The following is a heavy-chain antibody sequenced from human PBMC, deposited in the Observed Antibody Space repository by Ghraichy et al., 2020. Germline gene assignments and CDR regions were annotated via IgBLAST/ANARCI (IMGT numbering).Heavy chain of an antibody. Sequence: GGSLRLSCAASGFTFSSYSMNWVRQAPGKGLEWVSSISSSGSYIYYADSVKGRFTISRDNAKNSLYLQMNSLRAEDTAVYYCASSEEAYCGGDCYSHYWGQGTLVTVSS. J-gene: IGHJ4*02. V-gene: IGHV3-21*01. CDR3: ASSEEAYCGGDCYSHY. CDR2: ISSSGSYI. CDR1: GFTFSSYS. D-gene: IGHD2-21*02.